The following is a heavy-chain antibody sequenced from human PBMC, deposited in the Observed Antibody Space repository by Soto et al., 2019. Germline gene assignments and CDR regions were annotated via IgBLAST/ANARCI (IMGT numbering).Heavy chain of an antibody. Sequence: SETLSLTCTVSGGSISSSSYYWGWIRQPPGKGLEWIGSIYYSGSTYYNPSLKSRVTISVDTSKNQFSLKLSSVTAADTAVYYCARRGRYCSGGSCYGSSRAFDIWGQGTMDTVSS. V-gene: IGHV4-39*01. CDR1: GGSISSSSYY. CDR2: IYYSGST. D-gene: IGHD2-15*01. J-gene: IGHJ3*02. CDR3: ARRGRYCSGGSCYGSSRAFDI.